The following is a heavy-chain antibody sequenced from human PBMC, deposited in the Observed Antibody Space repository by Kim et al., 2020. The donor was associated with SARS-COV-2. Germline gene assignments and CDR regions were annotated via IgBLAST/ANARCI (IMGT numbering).Heavy chain of an antibody. CDR2: ISGSTSST. Sequence: GGSLRLSCAASGFTFSSYDMSWIRQAPGKGLKWVSGISGSTSSTYYADSVKGRFTIFRDNSKITLYLQMNSLRAEDTAVYFCARDTYCSGGSCQSDYWGQGTLVTVSS. CDR3: ARDTYCSGGSCQSDY. CDR1: GFTFSSYD. D-gene: IGHD2-15*01. V-gene: IGHV3-23*01. J-gene: IGHJ4*02.